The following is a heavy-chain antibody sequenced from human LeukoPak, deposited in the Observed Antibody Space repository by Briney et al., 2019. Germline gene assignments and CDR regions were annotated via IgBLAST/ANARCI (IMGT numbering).Heavy chain of an antibody. CDR3: ARGLGYRGYFDY. D-gene: IGHD1-26*01. V-gene: IGHV1-2*02. CDR2: ISPNSGGT. CDR1: GYTFTAYY. J-gene: IGHJ4*02. Sequence: ASVKVSCKASGYTFTAYYIHWVRQAPGQGLEWMGWISPNSGGTDYAQKFQGRVTMTRDTSISTAYVELSSLTSDDTAVYYCARGLGYRGYFDYWGQGTLVTVSS.